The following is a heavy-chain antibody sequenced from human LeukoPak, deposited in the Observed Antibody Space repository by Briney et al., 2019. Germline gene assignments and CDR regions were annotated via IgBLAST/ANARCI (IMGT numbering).Heavy chain of an antibody. CDR3: GRDTDTALDV. Sequence: GGSLRLSCVGSGFTFSNHYMDWVRQAPGKGLEWISRTRNRGNSHITQYAASVNGRFIASRDDSKNSLYLQMNNLKTEDTAVYYCGRDTDTALDVWGQGTTVTVSS. CDR2: TRNRGNSHIT. CDR1: GFTFSNHY. V-gene: IGHV3-72*01. J-gene: IGHJ6*02.